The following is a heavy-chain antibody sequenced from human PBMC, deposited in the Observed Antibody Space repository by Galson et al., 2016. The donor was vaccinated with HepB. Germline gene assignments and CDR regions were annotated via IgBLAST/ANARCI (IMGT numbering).Heavy chain of an antibody. CDR2: IYPSDSDT. CDR3: ARPYNGNDLGAYYFDY. CDR1: AYTFRNYW. V-gene: IGHV5-51*01. J-gene: IGHJ4*02. D-gene: IGHD5-12*01. Sequence: QSGAEVKKPGESLRISCKGTAYTFRNYWIAWVRQMPGKGLEWMGLIYPSDSDTRYSPSFQGQVTISVDKSINTAYLQWSSLKASDTAIYYCARPYNGNDLGAYYFDYWGQGTLVTVSS.